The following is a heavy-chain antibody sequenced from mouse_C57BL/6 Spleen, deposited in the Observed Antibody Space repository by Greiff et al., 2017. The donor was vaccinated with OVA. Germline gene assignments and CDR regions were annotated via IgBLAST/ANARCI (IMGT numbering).Heavy chain of an antibody. Sequence: GGGLVQPTGSLKLSCAASGFSFNTYAMHWVRQAPGKGLEWVARIRSKSNNYATYYADSVKDRFTISRNDSESLLYLQMNNLKTEATAMYYCVRHYDFDYWGQGTTLTVSS. CDR2: IRSKSNNYAT. D-gene: IGHD2-3*01. CDR3: VRHYDFDY. V-gene: IGHV10-1*01. CDR1: GFSFNTYA. J-gene: IGHJ2*01.